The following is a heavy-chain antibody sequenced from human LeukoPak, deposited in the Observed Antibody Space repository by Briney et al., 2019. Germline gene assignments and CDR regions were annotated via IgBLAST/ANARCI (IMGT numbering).Heavy chain of an antibody. CDR1: GGSISSHY. J-gene: IGHJ5*02. Sequence: PSETLSLTCTVSGGSISSHYWSWIRQPPGKGLEWIGYIYYSGSTNYNPSLKSRVTISVDTSKNQFSLKLSSVTAADTAVYYCARRYYYGSGSYLRWFDPWGQGTLVTVSS. D-gene: IGHD3-10*01. V-gene: IGHV4-59*11. CDR3: ARRYYYGSGSYLRWFDP. CDR2: IYYSGST.